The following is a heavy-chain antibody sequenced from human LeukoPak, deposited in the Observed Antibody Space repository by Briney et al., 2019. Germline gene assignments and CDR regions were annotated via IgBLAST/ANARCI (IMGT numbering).Heavy chain of an antibody. CDR2: INHSGST. D-gene: IGHD3-3*01. CDR3: ARSRASYYDFWSGYTNGGYYFDY. V-gene: IGHV4-34*01. CDR1: GGSFSGYY. J-gene: IGHJ4*02. Sequence: SETLSLTCAVYGGSFSGYYWSWIRQPPGKGLEWIGEINHSGSTNYNPSLKSRVTISVDTSKNQFSLKLSSVTAADTAVYYCARSRASYYDFWSGYTNGGYYFDYWGQETLVTVSS.